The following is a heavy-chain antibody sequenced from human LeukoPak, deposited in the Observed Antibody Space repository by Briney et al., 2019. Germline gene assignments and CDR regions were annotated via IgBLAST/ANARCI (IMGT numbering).Heavy chain of an antibody. J-gene: IGHJ2*01. Sequence: SVKVSCKASGGTFSNYAISWVRQAPGQGLEWIGGIIPVLATPSYAQSFQGRVTISADEPTSTAYMDLSSLRPEDTAVYYCARSDYGEYSLQFHYFDLWGRGTLVTVSS. CDR3: ARSDYGEYSLQFHYFDL. D-gene: IGHD4-17*01. CDR1: GGTFSNYA. V-gene: IGHV1-69*13. CDR2: IIPVLATP.